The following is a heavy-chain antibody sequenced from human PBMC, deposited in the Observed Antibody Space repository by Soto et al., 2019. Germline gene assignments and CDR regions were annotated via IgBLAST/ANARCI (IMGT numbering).Heavy chain of an antibody. CDR3: ARGGSSEL. CDR1: GGSVSNNNW. J-gene: IGHJ4*02. V-gene: IGHV4-4*02. Sequence: QVQLQESGPGLVKPSGTLSLSCAVSGGSVSNNNWWSWVRQSPGNGLEWIGEIHHSGGTSYNPSLESRATISVDTSRNQFYLKVKSVTAADTAVYYCARGGSSELWGQGTLVTVSS. CDR2: IHHSGGT. D-gene: IGHD6-6*01.